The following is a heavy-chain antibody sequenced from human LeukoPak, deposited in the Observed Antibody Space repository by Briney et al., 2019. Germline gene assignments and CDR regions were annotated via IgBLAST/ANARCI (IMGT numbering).Heavy chain of an antibody. V-gene: IGHV3-13*01. CDR3: VRQQTPHGNFDY. Sequence: GGSLRLSCATSGFTFSSYAMHWVRQATGRGLEWVSAIGTAGDTFYPGSVKGRFTISRENAKNSLSLQMNSLRAEDTAVYYCVRQQTPHGNFDYWGQGTLVTVSS. J-gene: IGHJ4*02. CDR1: GFTFSSYA. D-gene: IGHD1-26*01. CDR2: IGTAGDT.